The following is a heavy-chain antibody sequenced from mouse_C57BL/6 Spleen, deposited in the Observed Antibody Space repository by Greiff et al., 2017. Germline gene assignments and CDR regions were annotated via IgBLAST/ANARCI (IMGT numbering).Heavy chain of an antibody. J-gene: IGHJ4*01. CDR2: ISSGGSYT. V-gene: IGHV5-6*01. Sequence: EVNLVESGGDLVKPGGSLKLSCAASGFTFSSYGMSWVRQTPDKRLEWVATISSGGSYTYYPDSVKGRFTISRDNAKNTLYLQMSSLKSEDTAMYYCARDSSGYDYAMDYWGQGTSVTVSS. CDR3: ARDSSGYDYAMDY. CDR1: GFTFSSYG. D-gene: IGHD3-2*02.